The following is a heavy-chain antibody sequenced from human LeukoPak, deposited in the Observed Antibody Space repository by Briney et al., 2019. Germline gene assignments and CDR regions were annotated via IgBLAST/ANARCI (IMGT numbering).Heavy chain of an antibody. Sequence: ASVKVSCKASGYTFKNYDINWVRQATGQGLEWMGWMNPNSGNTGFAQKLQDRVSMTRDTTINTAYMELTSLRSGDTAVYYCARATPGGLHGYSFAYWGQGTVVTVYS. CDR2: MNPNSGNT. D-gene: IGHD5-24*01. CDR1: GYTFKNYD. V-gene: IGHV1-8*02. CDR3: ARATPGGLHGYSFAY. J-gene: IGHJ4*02.